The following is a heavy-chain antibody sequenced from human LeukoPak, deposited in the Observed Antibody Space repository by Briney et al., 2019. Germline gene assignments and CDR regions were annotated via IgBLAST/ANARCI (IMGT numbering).Heavy chain of an antibody. V-gene: IGHV3-21*01. J-gene: IGHJ1*01. Sequence: GGSLRPSCAASGFTFSSYSMNWVRQAPGKGLEWVSSISSSSRYIYYADSVKGRFTISRDNAKNSLYLQMNSLRAEGTAVYYCSRDLTTSSTAYFQHWGQGTLVTVSS. D-gene: IGHD6-6*01. CDR3: SRDLTTSSTAYFQH. CDR2: ISSSSRYI. CDR1: GFTFSSYS.